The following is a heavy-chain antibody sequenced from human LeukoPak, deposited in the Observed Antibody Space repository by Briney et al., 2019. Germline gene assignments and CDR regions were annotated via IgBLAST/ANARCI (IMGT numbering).Heavy chain of an antibody. Sequence: GASVKVSCKASGYSFTGYYMHWVRQAPGQGLEWMAWIIPNSGATNYAQNFQGRVTMTRDTSISTAYMELSRLRSDDTAVYYCARAQGDSSGLDTFDIWGQGTMVTVSS. J-gene: IGHJ3*02. V-gene: IGHV1-2*02. CDR3: ARAQGDSSGLDTFDI. CDR2: IIPNSGAT. D-gene: IGHD3-22*01. CDR1: GYSFTGYY.